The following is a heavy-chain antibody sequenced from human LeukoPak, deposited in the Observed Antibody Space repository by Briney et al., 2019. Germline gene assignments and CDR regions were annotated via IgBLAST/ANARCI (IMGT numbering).Heavy chain of an antibody. CDR1: GGTFSSYA. Sequence: SVKVSCKASGGTFSSYAISWVRQAPGQGLEWMGGIIPIFGTPNYAQKYQGRVTITADESTSTAYMELSSLRSEDTAVYYCARTNYDYDSSGYLPPYYFDYWGQGTLVTVSS. D-gene: IGHD3-22*01. V-gene: IGHV1-69*13. CDR2: IIPIFGTP. J-gene: IGHJ4*02. CDR3: ARTNYDYDSSGYLPPYYFDY.